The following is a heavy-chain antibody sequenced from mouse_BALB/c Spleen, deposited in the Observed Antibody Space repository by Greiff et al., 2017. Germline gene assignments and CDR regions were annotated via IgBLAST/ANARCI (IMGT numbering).Heavy chain of an antibody. CDR2: ISSGSSTI. V-gene: IGHV5-17*02. Sequence: EVKLVESGGGLVQPGGSRKLSCAASGFTFSSFGMHWVRQAPEKGLEWVAYISSGSSTIYYADTVKGRFTISRDNPKNTLFLQMTSLRSEDTAMYYCARERDYYGSSYDYYAMDYWGQGTSVTVSS. CDR1: GFTFSSFG. D-gene: IGHD1-1*01. CDR3: ARERDYYGSSYDYYAMDY. J-gene: IGHJ4*01.